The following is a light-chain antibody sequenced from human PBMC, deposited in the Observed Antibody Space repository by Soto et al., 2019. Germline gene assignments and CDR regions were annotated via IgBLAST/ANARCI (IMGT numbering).Light chain of an antibody. CDR3: QKYNTAPLT. Sequence: DIQMTQSPSSLSASLGDRVTITCRASQGIGIYLAWFQQRPGKVPKLLIYAASTLQSGVPYRFSGSGSVTDFTLTISSLQTEDGAAYYCQKYNTAPLTFGGGTRVEIK. V-gene: IGKV1-27*01. CDR1: QGIGIY. CDR2: AAS. J-gene: IGKJ4*01.